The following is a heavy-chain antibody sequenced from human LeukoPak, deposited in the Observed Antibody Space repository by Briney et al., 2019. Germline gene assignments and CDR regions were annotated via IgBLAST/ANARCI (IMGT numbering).Heavy chain of an antibody. D-gene: IGHD6-13*01. J-gene: IGHJ4*02. V-gene: IGHV5-51*01. CDR3: AGPAAAGSISFDY. Sequence: GESLKISCKGSGYSFTNYWIGWVRQMPGKGLERMGIIYPGDSDTRYTPSFQGQVTISADKSISTAYLQWSSLKASDSAMYYCAGPAAAGSISFDYWGRGTLVTVSS. CDR2: IYPGDSDT. CDR1: GYSFTNYW.